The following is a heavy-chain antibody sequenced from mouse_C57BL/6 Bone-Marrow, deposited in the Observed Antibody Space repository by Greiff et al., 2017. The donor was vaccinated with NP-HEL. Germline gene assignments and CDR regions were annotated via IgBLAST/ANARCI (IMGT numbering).Heavy chain of an antibody. V-gene: IGHV1-81*01. D-gene: IGHD2-12*01. CDR2: IYPRSGNT. Sequence: VHLVESGAELARPGASVKLSCKASGYTFTSYGISWVKQRTGQGLEWIGEIYPRSGNTYYTEKFKGQATLTADKSSSTAYMELRSLTLEDSAVYFCARWGYSNDRGDYAMDYWGQGTSVTVSS. CDR3: ARWGYSNDRGDYAMDY. J-gene: IGHJ4*01. CDR1: GYTFTSYG.